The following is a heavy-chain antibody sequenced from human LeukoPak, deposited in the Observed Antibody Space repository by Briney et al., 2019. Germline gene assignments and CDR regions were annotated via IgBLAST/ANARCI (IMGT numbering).Heavy chain of an antibody. CDR2: ISSSSSYI. J-gene: IGHJ4*02. D-gene: IGHD2-2*01. CDR1: GFTFSSYS. V-gene: IGHV3-21*01. Sequence: GGSLRLSCAASGFTFSSYSMNWVRQAPGKGLEWVSYISSSSSYIYYADAVKGRFTISRDNAKNSLYMQMNSLRAEDTAVYYCARAHSDIVVVPAGYWGQGTLVTVSS. CDR3: ARAHSDIVVVPAGY.